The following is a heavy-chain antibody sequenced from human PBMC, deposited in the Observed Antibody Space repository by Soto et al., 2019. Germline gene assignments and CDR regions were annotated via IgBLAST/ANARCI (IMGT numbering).Heavy chain of an antibody. D-gene: IGHD4-17*01. CDR3: ARGAGLRWYHDWYFDL. J-gene: IGHJ2*01. CDR1: GFTFSSYA. V-gene: IGHV3-30-3*01. CDR2: ISYDGSNK. Sequence: QVQLVESGGGVVQPGRSLRLYCAASGFTFSSYAMHWVRQAPGKGLEWVAVISYDGSNKYYADSVKGRFTISRDNSKNTLYLQMNSLRAEDTAVYYCARGAGLRWYHDWYFDLWGRGTLVTVSS.